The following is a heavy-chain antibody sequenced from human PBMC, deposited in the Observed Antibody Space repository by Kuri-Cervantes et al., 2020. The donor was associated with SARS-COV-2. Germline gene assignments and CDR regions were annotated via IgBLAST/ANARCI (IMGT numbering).Heavy chain of an antibody. J-gene: IGHJ4*02. Sequence: LSLTCAASGFTFSSYSMNWVRQAPGKGLEWVSSISSSSSYIYYADSVKGRFTISRDNAKNSLYLQMNSLRAEDTAVYYCARALPEGVGATSRRRGFDYWGQGTLVTVSS. V-gene: IGHV3-21*01. D-gene: IGHD1-26*01. CDR1: GFTFSSYS. CDR2: ISSSSSYI. CDR3: ARALPEGVGATSRRRGFDY.